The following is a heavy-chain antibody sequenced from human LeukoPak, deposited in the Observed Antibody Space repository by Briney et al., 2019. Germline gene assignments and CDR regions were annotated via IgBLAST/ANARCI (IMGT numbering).Heavy chain of an antibody. CDR1: GYSISSGYY. V-gene: IGHV4-38-2*02. D-gene: IGHD1-1*01. Sequence: KTSETLSLTCTVSGYSISSGYYWGWIRQPPGQGLEWIGSIYHSGSTYYNPSLKSRVTISVDTSKNQFSLKLSSVTAADTAVYYCARGSLTGTSAFDLWGRGTLVTVSS. J-gene: IGHJ2*01. CDR2: IYHSGST. CDR3: ARGSLTGTSAFDL.